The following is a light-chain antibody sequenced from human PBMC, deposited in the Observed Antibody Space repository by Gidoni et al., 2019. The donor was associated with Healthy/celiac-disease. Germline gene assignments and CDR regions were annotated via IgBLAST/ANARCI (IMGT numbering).Light chain of an antibody. CDR3: CSYAGSRTHVV. CDR1: SSDVGSFNL. J-gene: IGLJ2*01. V-gene: IGLV2-23*01. CDR2: EGS. Sequence: QSALTQPASVSGSPGQSITISCTGSSSDVGSFNLVSWYQHHPGKAPKLMIYEGSKRPSGVSNRFSGSKSGNTASLTISGLQADDEADYYCCSYAGSRTHVVFGGGTKLTVL.